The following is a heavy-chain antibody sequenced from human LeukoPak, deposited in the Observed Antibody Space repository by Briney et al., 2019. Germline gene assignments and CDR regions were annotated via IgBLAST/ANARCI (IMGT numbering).Heavy chain of an antibody. J-gene: IGHJ4*02. CDR2: ISYGGTNK. CDR3: AKPFEELDEYFEY. D-gene: IGHD3/OR15-3a*01. CDR1: GFSFKSYG. V-gene: IGHV3-30*18. Sequence: GGSLRFYCAAFGFSFKSYGMHWVRQVTGKDLKGLAVISYGGTNKFYVDSVKGRFTISRDNSNNTLYLQMNSLRAEDTAVYYCAKPFEELDEYFEYWGQGTRVTVSS.